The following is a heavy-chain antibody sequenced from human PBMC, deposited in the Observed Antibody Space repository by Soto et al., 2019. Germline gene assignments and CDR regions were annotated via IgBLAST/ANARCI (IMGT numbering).Heavy chain of an antibody. Sequence: ILSCAASGFIFSGSAIHWVRQASGKGLEWVGRIRSRANNFATSSAASVKGRFTFSRDDSKNTAYLQMNTLKPEDTAVYYCARGQGAAIGDYYYHGMDVWGQGTTVTV. J-gene: IGHJ6*02. V-gene: IGHV3-73*01. CDR3: ARGQGAAIGDYYYHGMDV. D-gene: IGHD2-2*02. CDR1: GFIFSGSA. CDR2: IRSRANNFAT.